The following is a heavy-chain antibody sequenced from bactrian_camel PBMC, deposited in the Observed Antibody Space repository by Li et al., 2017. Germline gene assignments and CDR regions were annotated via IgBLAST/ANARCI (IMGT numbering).Heavy chain of an antibody. CDR2: VYFGGGRT. Sequence: HVQLVESGGGSAQPGGSLRLTCAASGVTYSRACMGWFRQAPGKEREAVAFVYFGGGRTYYADSVKGRFTISQDPANNTLNLQMNSLKPEDTAMYYCVRCPNRNCPQRGQGTQVTVS. D-gene: IGHD1*01. CDR3: VRCPNRNCPQ. CDR1: GVTYSRAC. V-gene: IGHV3S1*01. J-gene: IGHJ4*01.